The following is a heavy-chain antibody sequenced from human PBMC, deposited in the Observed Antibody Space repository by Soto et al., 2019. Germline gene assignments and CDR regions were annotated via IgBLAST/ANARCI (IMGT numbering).Heavy chain of an antibody. J-gene: IGHJ6*02. Sequence: PSETLSLTCAISGDSVSSNSAAWNWIRQSPSRGLEWLGRTYYRSKWYNDYAVSVKSRITINPDTSKNQFSLQLNSVTPEDTAVYYCARANGYAYSSSSRFSGFYGMDVWGQGTTVTVSS. CDR1: GDSVSSNSAA. D-gene: IGHD6-6*01. CDR2: TYYRSKWYN. V-gene: IGHV6-1*01. CDR3: ARANGYAYSSSSRFSGFYGMDV.